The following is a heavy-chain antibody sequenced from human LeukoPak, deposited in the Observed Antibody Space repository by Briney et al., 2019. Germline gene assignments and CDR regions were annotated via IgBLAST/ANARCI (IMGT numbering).Heavy chain of an antibody. J-gene: IGHJ3*02. CDR3: AREFRDSYGSHGFDI. Sequence: PGGSLRLSCAASGFTFSSYNMNWVRLAPGKGLEWVSYISTSSSNIYYADSVKGRFTISRDDAKSLLYLQLNSLRDEDTAVFYCAREFRDSYGSHGFDIWGQGTMVTVSS. CDR1: GFTFSSYN. V-gene: IGHV3-48*02. CDR2: ISTSSSNI. D-gene: IGHD5-18*01.